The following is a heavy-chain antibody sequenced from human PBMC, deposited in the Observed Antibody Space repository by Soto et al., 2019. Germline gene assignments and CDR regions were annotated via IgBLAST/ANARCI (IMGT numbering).Heavy chain of an antibody. D-gene: IGHD1-1*01. CDR1: GASISGFY. CDR2: IYATGTT. J-gene: IGHJ5*02. V-gene: IGHV4-4*07. CDR3: VRDGTKTLRDWFDP. Sequence: SETLSLTCTVSGASISGFYWSWIRKSAGKGLEWIGRIYATGTTDYNPSLKSRVMMSVDTSKKQCSRKLRSVTAADTAVYYCVRDGTKTLRDWFDPWGQGISVTVSS.